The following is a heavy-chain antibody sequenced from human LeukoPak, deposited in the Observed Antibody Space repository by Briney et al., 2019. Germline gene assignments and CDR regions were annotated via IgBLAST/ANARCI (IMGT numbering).Heavy chain of an antibody. CDR3: AKDNPYFDY. D-gene: IGHD1-14*01. J-gene: IGHJ4*02. CDR1: GFNFNTH. V-gene: IGHV3-30*02. Sequence: GGSLRLSCAASGFNFNTHMHWVRQAPGKGLEWVATIPYSGNNKYYADSVKGRFTISRDNSKNTLYLQMDSLRVEDTAVYYCAKDNPYFDYWGQGTLVTVSS. CDR2: IPYSGNNK.